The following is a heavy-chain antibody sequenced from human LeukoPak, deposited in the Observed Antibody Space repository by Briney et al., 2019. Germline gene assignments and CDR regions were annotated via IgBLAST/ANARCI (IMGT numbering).Heavy chain of an antibody. CDR2: ISGSGDST. V-gene: IGHV3-23*01. CDR3: AKVGSRGWDGLANDFDY. Sequence: PGGSLRLSCAASGFSLWRHYMNCVRQAPGKGLEGVSSISGSGDSTYYADSVKGRFNIPRDNSKNTLYLQMKSLRAEDTAVYYCAKVGSRGWDGLANDFDYWGQGTLVTVSS. J-gene: IGHJ4*02. D-gene: IGHD6-19*01. CDR1: GFSLWRHY.